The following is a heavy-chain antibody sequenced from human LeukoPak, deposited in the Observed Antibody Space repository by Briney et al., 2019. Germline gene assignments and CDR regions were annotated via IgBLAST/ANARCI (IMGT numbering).Heavy chain of an antibody. D-gene: IGHD3-10*01. J-gene: IGHJ4*02. Sequence: SETLSLTCAVYGGSFSGYYWSWIRQPPGKGLEWIGEINHSGSTNYNPSLKSRVTISVDTSKNQFSLKLSSVTAADTAVYYCARRGWMVGYYFDYWGQGTLVTVSS. CDR1: GGSFSGYY. CDR2: INHSGST. CDR3: ARRGWMVGYYFDY. V-gene: IGHV4-34*01.